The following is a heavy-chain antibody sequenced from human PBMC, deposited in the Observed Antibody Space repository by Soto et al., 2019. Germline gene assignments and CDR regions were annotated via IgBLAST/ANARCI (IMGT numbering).Heavy chain of an antibody. CDR2: ISAYNGNT. V-gene: IGHV1-18*04. J-gene: IGHJ5*02. D-gene: IGHD6-13*01. CDR1: GYTFTSYG. CDR3: ARDKSAAALFDP. Sequence: ASVKVSCKASGYTFTSYGIGWVRQAPGQGLEWMGWISAYNGNTNYAQKLQGRITMTTDTSTSTAYMELRSLRSDDTAVYYCARDKSAAALFDPWGQGTLVTVSS.